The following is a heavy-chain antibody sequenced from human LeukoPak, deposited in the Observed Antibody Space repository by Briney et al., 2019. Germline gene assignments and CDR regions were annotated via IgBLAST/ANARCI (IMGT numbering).Heavy chain of an antibody. D-gene: IGHD2-2*01. V-gene: IGHV3-20*04. Sequence: GGSLRLSCVASGLTVSGNYMSWVRQAPGKGLEWVSGVNWNGGSTGYADSVKGRFTISRDNAKNSLYLQMNSLRAEDTALYYCARGYCSSTSCYFDYWGQGTLVTVSS. CDR2: VNWNGGST. CDR3: ARGYCSSTSCYFDY. CDR1: GLTVSGNY. J-gene: IGHJ4*02.